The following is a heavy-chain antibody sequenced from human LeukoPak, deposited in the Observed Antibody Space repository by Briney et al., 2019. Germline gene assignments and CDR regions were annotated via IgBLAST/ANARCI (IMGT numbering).Heavy chain of an antibody. J-gene: IGHJ2*01. CDR1: GFTFSSYS. CDR3: ARDGLAAATLHWCFDL. Sequence: GGSLRLSCAASGFTFSSYSMNWVRQAPGKGLEWVSSISSSSSYIYYADSVKGRSTIPRDNARNSLYLQMNSLRAEDTAVYYCARDGLAAATLHWCFDLWGRGTLVTVSS. V-gene: IGHV3-21*01. CDR2: ISSSSSYI. D-gene: IGHD2-15*01.